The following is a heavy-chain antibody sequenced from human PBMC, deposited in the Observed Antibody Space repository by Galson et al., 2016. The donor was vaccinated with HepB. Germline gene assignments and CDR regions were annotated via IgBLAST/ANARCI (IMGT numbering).Heavy chain of an antibody. J-gene: IGHJ4*02. Sequence: SLRLSCAASGFTFLDSAMHWVRQPPGKGLEWVSLISANGANAHYADSVKGRFTISRDISENTPYLEMNSLTVEDTAFYYCAKDVKGYFDYWGQGTLVTVSS. V-gene: IGHV3-43*02. CDR1: GFTFLDSA. CDR2: ISANGANA. CDR3: AKDVKGYFDY.